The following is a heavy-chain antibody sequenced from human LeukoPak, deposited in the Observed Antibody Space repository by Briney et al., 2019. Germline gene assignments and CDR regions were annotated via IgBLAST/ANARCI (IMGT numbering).Heavy chain of an antibody. J-gene: IGHJ4*02. V-gene: IGHV3-48*03. D-gene: IGHD1-1*01. CDR3: TRGGSVTTGPVDH. CDR1: GFTFVAYE. Sequence: GGSLRLSCAASGFTFVAYEMTWVRQAPGGGLEWIAYISSSGKTIFYADSVRGRFTVARDNARRSVYLEMNSLRLEDTDFYFCTRGGSVTTGPVDHWRQGTLVTVSS. CDR2: ISSSGKTI.